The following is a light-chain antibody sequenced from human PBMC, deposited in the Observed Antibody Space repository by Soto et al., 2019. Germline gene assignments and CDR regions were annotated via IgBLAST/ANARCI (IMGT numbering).Light chain of an antibody. CDR1: QSVSSSY. J-gene: IGKJ1*01. V-gene: IGKV3-20*01. Sequence: EGIAIGACSASQSVSSSYLAWYQQKPGQAPRLLIYGASSRATGIPDRFSGSGHGTAFTLTIRSRQPEDSAVPYCEQHGRSGRRFGEGTQLDIK. CDR3: EQHGRSGRR. CDR2: GAS.